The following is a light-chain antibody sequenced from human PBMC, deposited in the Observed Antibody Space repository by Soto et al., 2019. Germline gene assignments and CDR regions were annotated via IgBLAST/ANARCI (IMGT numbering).Light chain of an antibody. CDR2: GAS. CDR1: QSVSSSY. CDR3: QQDGSSRT. J-gene: IGKJ1*01. Sequence: EIVLTQATGTLSLSPGERATLSCRASQSVSSSYLAWYQQKPGQAPRLLISGASSRATGIPDRFSGSGSGKDFTITISRLEPDDFAVYYCQQDGSSRTFGQGTKVELK. V-gene: IGKV3-20*01.